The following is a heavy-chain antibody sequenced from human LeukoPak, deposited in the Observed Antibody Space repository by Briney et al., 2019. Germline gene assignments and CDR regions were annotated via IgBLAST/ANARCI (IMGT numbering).Heavy chain of an antibody. J-gene: IGHJ4*02. Sequence: PSETLSLTCAVYGGSFSGYYWSWIRQPPGKGLEWIGSIYYSGSTYYNPSLKSRVTISVDTSKNQFSLKLSSVTAADTAVYYCARDQRGYGDYVDYWGQGTLVTVSS. CDR3: ARDQRGYGDYVDY. V-gene: IGHV4-34*01. CDR2: IYYSGST. CDR1: GGSFSGYY. D-gene: IGHD4-17*01.